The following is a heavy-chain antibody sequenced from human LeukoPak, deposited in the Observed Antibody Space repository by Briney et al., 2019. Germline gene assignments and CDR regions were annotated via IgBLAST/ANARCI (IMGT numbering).Heavy chain of an antibody. J-gene: IGHJ6*02. V-gene: IGHV1-8*01. CDR1: GYTFTSYD. Sequence: ASVKVSCKASGYTFTSYDINWVRQATGQGLEWMGWMNPNSGSTGYAQKFQGRVTMTRNTSISTAYMELSSLRSEDTAVYYCARGGEVYSSGWIYYYYGMDVWGQGTTVTVSS. D-gene: IGHD6-19*01. CDR3: ARGGEVYSSGWIYYYYGMDV. CDR2: MNPNSGST.